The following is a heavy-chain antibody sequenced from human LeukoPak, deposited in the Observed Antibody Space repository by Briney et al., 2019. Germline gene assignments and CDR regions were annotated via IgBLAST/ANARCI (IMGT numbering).Heavy chain of an antibody. CDR3: ARDGSQYGSGSYEY. J-gene: IGHJ4*02. D-gene: IGHD3-10*01. CDR1: GFTFSSYA. V-gene: IGHV3-64*01. CDR2: ISSNGGST. Sequence: GGSLRLSCAASGFTFSSYAMHWVRQAPGKGLEYVSAISSNGGSTYYANSVKGRFTISRDNSKNTLYLQMGSLRAEDMAVYYCARDGSQYGSGSYEYWGQGTLVTVSS.